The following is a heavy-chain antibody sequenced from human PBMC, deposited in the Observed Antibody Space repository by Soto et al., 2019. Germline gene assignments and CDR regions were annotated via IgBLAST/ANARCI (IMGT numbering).Heavy chain of an antibody. J-gene: IGHJ3*02. Sequence: SLRLSCEASGFTFRSYGMSWVRQAPGKGLEWVAVLWPDGSHETYADSVKGRFTISRDNSKNTVFLQMNSLRAEDTAVYYCGSTYYNPSLKSRVTISVDTSKNQFSLKLSSVTAADTAVYYCARASRGYYDSSGYYYEGPGPAFDIWGQGTMVTVSS. V-gene: IGHV3-33*03. CDR2: LWPDGSHE. CDR3: GSTYYNPSLKSRVTISVDTSKNQFSLKLSSVTAADTAVYYCARASRGYYDSSGYYYEGPGPAFDI. D-gene: IGHD2-21*02. CDR1: GFTFRSYG.